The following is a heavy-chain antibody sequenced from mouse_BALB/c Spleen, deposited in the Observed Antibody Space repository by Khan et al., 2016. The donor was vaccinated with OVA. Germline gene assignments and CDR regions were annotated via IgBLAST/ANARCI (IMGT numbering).Heavy chain of an antibody. J-gene: IGHJ2*01. CDR1: GYSFTDYN. Sequence: EVQLQESGPELVKPGASVKVSCKASGYSFTDYNMFWVKQSHGKSLEWIGYIDPYNGGTSYNQQFKGKATLTVDKSSSTAFMHLSSLTSEDSAVFYCARTDYYGSSYYLDYWGQGTTLTVSS. CDR3: ARTDYYGSSYYLDY. V-gene: IGHV1S135*01. D-gene: IGHD1-1*01. CDR2: IDPYNGGT.